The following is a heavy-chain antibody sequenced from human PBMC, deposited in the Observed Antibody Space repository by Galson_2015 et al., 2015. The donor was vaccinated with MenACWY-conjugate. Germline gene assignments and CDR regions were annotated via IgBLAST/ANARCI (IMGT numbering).Heavy chain of an antibody. V-gene: IGHV3-53*01. D-gene: IGHD6-6*01. CDR3: TKAAARYSTSSAFNWFDP. Sequence: SLRLSCAASGFTVSSNYMSWVRQAPGKGLEWVSVIYSGGSTYYADSVKGRFTISRDNSKNTLYLQMNSLRAEDTAIYYCTKAAARYSTSSAFNWFDPWGQGALVTVSS. CDR2: IYSGGST. J-gene: IGHJ5*02. CDR1: GFTVSSNY.